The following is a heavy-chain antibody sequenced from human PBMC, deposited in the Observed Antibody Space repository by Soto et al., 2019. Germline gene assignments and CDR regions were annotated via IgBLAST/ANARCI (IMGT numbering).Heavy chain of an antibody. J-gene: IGHJ6*02. CDR2: IIPIFGTA. D-gene: IGHD3-16*02. CDR3: AIEGGSLNYRYYAMDV. V-gene: IGHV1-69*12. CDR1: GGTFSSYA. Sequence: QVQLVQSGAEVKKPGSSVKVSCKASGGTFSSYAISWVRQAPGQGLEWMGGIIPIFGTANYTQKFQGRVTITAHESTSTAYMELSSLRSEDTAVYYCAIEGGSLNYRYYAMDVWGQGTTVTVSS.